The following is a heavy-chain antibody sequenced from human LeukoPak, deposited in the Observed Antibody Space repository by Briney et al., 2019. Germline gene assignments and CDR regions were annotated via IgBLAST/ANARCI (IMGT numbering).Heavy chain of an antibody. CDR1: GGTFSSYA. CDR2: IIPIFGTA. J-gene: IGHJ6*03. V-gene: IGHV1-69*13. Sequence: SVKVSCKASGGTFSSYAISWVRQAPGQGLEWMGGIIPIFGTANYAQKFQGRVTITADESTSTAYMELSSLRSEDTAVYYCASRYCSSTSCYNKDTSHDYYYYYYMDVWGKGTTVTVSS. CDR3: ASRYCSSTSCYNKDTSHDYYYYYYMDV. D-gene: IGHD2-2*02.